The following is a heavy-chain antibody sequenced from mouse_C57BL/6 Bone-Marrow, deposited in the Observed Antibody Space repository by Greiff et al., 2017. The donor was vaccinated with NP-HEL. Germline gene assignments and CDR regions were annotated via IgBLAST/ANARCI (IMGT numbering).Heavy chain of an antibody. Sequence: EVKLMASGGGLVQPGGSLKLSCAASGFTFSDYGLAWVRQAPRKGPEWVAFISNLAYSIYYADTVTGRFTISRENAKNTLYLEMSSLRSEDTAMYYCARVYYDYYAMDYWGQGTSVTVSS. D-gene: IGHD2-1*01. CDR3: ARVYYDYYAMDY. J-gene: IGHJ4*01. CDR1: GFTFSDYG. CDR2: ISNLAYSI. V-gene: IGHV5-15*01.